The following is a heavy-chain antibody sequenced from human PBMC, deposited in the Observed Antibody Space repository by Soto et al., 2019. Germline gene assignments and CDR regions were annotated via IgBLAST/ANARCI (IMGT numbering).Heavy chain of an antibody. CDR3: ARPQWLHDDFDI. D-gene: IGHD6-19*01. Sequence: LSLSCAASGFTFSSYSMNWVRQAPGKGLEWVSYISSSSSTIYYADSVKGRFTISRDNAKNSLYLQMNSLRDEDTAVYYCARPQWLHDDFDIWGQVTMFTFSS. V-gene: IGHV3-48*02. CDR2: ISSSSSTI. CDR1: GFTFSSYS. J-gene: IGHJ3*02.